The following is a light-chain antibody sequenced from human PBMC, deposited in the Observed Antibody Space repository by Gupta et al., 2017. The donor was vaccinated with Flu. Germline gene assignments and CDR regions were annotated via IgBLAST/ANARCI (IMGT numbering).Light chain of an antibody. CDR2: ESS. V-gene: IGKV2-24*01. CDR3: TQDQQFPYT. J-gene: IGKJ2*01. CDR1: PCRASRDGNSY. Sequence: VTIRQPAPIDGRTRPCRASRDGNSYLTWYQQRPGQPPRLLIYESSERASGVPARFSGSGAGTDFTLTISSVEAEDVGIYYCTQDQQFPYTFGQGTKMEIK.